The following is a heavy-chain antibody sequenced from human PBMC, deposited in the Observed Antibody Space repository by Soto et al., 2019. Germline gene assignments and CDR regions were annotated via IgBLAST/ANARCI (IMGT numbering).Heavy chain of an antibody. D-gene: IGHD6-13*01. V-gene: IGHV4-34*01. J-gene: IGHJ4*02. Sequence: QVQLQQWGAGLLKPSETLSLTCAVYGGSFSGYYWRWIRQPPGKGLEWIGEINHSGSTNYNPSLKSRVTISVDTAKNQFSLKLSSVTAADTAVYYCASWDESRFKYSRSLSPHRLVYWGQGTLVTVSS. CDR3: ASWDESRFKYSRSLSPHRLVY. CDR1: GGSFSGYY. CDR2: INHSGST.